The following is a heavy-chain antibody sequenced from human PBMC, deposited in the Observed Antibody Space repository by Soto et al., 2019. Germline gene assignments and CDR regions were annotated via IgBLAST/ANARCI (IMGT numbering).Heavy chain of an antibody. CDR3: ARQFQAPYFSSLPTSHGMGV. V-gene: IGHV3-30-3*01. Sequence: GSLRLSCAASGFTFSSYAMHWVRQAPGKGLEWVAVISYDGSNKYYADSVKGRFTISRDNSKNTLYLQMNSLRTEDTAVYYCARQFQAPYFSSLPTSHGMGVKGKETT. D-gene: IGHD3-9*01. CDR1: GFTFSSYA. CDR2: ISYDGSNK. J-gene: IGHJ6*04.